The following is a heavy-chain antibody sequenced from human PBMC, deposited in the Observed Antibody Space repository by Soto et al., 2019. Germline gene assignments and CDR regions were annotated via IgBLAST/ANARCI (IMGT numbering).Heavy chain of an antibody. J-gene: IGHJ4*02. Sequence: SSETLSLTCTVSGGSISGFYWSWIRQPAGKAMEWVGRIHATEGTNYNPSLKSRVTMSIDTSNNQFSLKLGSLTAADAALYYCARALSSAAGLYFDYWGQGTLVTVSS. D-gene: IGHD6-13*01. V-gene: IGHV4-4*07. CDR1: GGSISGFY. CDR3: ARALSSAAGLYFDY. CDR2: IHATEGT.